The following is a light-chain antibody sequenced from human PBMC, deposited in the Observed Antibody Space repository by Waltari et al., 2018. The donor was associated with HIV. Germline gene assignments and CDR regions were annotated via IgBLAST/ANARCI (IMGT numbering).Light chain of an antibody. V-gene: IGKV3-20*01. J-gene: IGKJ2*01. CDR3: QQYDTSPPT. CDR2: GAS. CDR1: QSVSSNY. Sequence: EIALTQSPGSLSLSPGEGITLSCTASQSVSSNYLAWHRQRPGQAPRLLIYGASSRATGVPDRFSGSGSGTDFTLNISRLEPDDFAVYYCQQYDTSPPTFGQGTKLEIK.